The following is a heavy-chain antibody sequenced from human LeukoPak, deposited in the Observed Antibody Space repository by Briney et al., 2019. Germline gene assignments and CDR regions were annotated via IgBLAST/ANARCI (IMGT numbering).Heavy chain of an antibody. V-gene: IGHV3-66*01. Sequence: GSLRLSCAASGFTVSSNYLSWVRQAPGKGLEWVSVIYSGGSTYYADSVKGRFTISRDISKNTLYLQMNSLRAEDTAVYYCARSTIPYSSSWYHFDYWGQGTLVTVSS. CDR2: IYSGGST. D-gene: IGHD6-13*01. CDR3: ARSTIPYSSSWYHFDY. CDR1: GFTVSSNY. J-gene: IGHJ4*02.